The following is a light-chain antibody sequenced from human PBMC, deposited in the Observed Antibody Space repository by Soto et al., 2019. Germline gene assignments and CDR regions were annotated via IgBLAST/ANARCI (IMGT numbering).Light chain of an antibody. CDR3: HQYGTAPLT. V-gene: IGKV3-20*01. J-gene: IGKJ3*01. CDR2: GAS. Sequence: EVVLTQSPGTLSLSPGERATLSCRSSPSVAAHYLAWYQQKRGQAPRLLIYGASSRATGIPDRFSGSGSGTDFTLTISRLEPEDFSVYYCHQYGTAPLTFGPGTKVDIK. CDR1: PSVAAHY.